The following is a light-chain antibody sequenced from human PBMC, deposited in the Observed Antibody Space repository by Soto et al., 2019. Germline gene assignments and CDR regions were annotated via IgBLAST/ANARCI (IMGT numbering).Light chain of an antibody. CDR2: GAS. V-gene: IGKV3-15*01. J-gene: IGKJ1*01. CDR1: QSVSSN. Sequence: EIVMTQSPATLSVSPGERATLSCRASQSVSSNLAWYQQKPGQAPRLLIYGASTRATGIPARFSGSGSGTEFTHTISSLQSEDFGVYFCQQYSSWPPWTFGQGTKVDI. CDR3: QQYSSWPPWT.